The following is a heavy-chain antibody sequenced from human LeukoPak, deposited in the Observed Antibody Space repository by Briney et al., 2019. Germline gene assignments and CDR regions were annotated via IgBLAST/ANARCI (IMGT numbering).Heavy chain of an antibody. CDR2: IHHSGNT. CDR3: ARRVRAGDLDWFDP. V-gene: IGHV4-38-2*02. D-gene: IGHD3-16*01. Sequence: SETLSLTCTVSGYSISSGYNWGWFRQPPGKGLEWIGDIHHSGNTNYTPSLRSRVTMSADTFKNQFSLKLSSVTAADTALYYCARRVRAGDLDWFDPWGQGTLVTVSS. CDR1: GYSISSGYN. J-gene: IGHJ5*02.